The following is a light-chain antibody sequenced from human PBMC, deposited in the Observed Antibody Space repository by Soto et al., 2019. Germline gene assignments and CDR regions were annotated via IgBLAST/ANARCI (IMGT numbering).Light chain of an antibody. CDR1: QSISSY. CDR3: QQSYSTLWT. Sequence: DIQMTQSPSSLSASVGDRVTITCRASQSISSYLNWYQQKPGKAPKLLIYAASSLQSGVPSRFSGSGSGTDFTLTISRLPPEDFATYYCQQSYSTLWTFGQGTKVEIK. V-gene: IGKV1-39*01. J-gene: IGKJ1*01. CDR2: AAS.